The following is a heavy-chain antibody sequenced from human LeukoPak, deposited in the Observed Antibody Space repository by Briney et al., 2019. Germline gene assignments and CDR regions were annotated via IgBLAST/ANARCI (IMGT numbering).Heavy chain of an antibody. CDR3: ARGPNRYSSGWYYFDS. CDR1: GGSLTNYY. V-gene: IGHV4-59*01. CDR2: VYYSGST. J-gene: IGHJ4*02. Sequence: SETLSLTCTVSGGSLTNYYWSWIRQPPGKGLEWIGYVYYSGSTKYNPSLESRVTLSIDTSKSQFSLRVKSVTTADTAVYYCARGPNRYSSGWYYFDSWGQETLVTVSS. D-gene: IGHD6-19*01.